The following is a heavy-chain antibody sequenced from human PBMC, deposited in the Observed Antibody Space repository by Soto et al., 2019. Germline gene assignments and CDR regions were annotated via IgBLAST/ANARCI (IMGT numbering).Heavy chain of an antibody. CDR3: ARTYQLNAFYGMDV. J-gene: IGHJ6*02. D-gene: IGHD2-2*01. CDR2: ISAYNGNT. Sequence: AASVKVSCKASGYTFTSYGISWVRQAPGQGLEWMGWISAYNGNTNYAQKLQGRVTMTTDTSTSTAYMELRSLRSDDTAVYYCARTYQLNAFYGMDVWGQGTTVTVSS. CDR1: GYTFTSYG. V-gene: IGHV1-18*01.